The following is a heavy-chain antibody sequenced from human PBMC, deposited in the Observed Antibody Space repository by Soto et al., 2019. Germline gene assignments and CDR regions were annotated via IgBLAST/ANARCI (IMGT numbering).Heavy chain of an antibody. J-gene: IGHJ4*02. D-gene: IGHD3-22*01. CDR1: GFTFSSYA. CDR3: AKDYYYDSSGYYYFDY. V-gene: IGHV3-23*01. CDR2: ISGSGGST. Sequence: EVQLLESGGGLVQPGGSLRLSCAASGFTFSSYAMSWVRQAPGKGLECVSAISGSGGSTYYADSVKGRFTISRDNSKNTLYLQMNSLRAEDTAVYYCAKDYYYDSSGYYYFDYWGQGTLVTVSS.